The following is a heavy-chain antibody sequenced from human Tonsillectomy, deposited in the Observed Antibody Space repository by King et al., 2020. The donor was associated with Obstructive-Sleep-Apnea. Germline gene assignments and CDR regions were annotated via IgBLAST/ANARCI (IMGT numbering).Heavy chain of an antibody. CDR3: ARVWVMQQLVPYFDY. D-gene: IGHD6-13*01. V-gene: IGHV1-18*04. Sequence: VQLVESGAEVKKPGASVKVSCKASGYTFTSYGISWVRQAPGQGLEWMGWISAYNGNTNYAQKLQGRVTMTTDTSTSTAYMELRSLRSDDTAVYYCARVWVMQQLVPYFDYWGQGTLVTVSS. CDR1: GYTFTSYG. CDR2: ISAYNGNT. J-gene: IGHJ4*02.